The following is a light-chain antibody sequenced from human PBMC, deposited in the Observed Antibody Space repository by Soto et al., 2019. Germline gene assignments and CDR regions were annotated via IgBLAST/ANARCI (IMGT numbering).Light chain of an antibody. CDR2: AAS. J-gene: IGKJ1*01. CDR1: QDIRNE. V-gene: IGKV1-17*01. Sequence: DIQMTQSPSSLSASVGDTFTITCRASQDIRNELGWYQQKPGTAPKFLIYAASSLHSGVPSRFSGSGSGTEFTPTISSLQPDDFATYYCQHYNSYSEAFGQGTKVDIK. CDR3: QHYNSYSEA.